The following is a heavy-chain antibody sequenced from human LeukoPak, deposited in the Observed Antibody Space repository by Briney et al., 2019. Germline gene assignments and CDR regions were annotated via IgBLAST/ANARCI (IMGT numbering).Heavy chain of an antibody. CDR2: INHSGST. V-gene: IGHV4-34*01. J-gene: IGHJ4*02. D-gene: IGHD6-13*01. CDR1: GGSFSGYY. Sequence: SETLSLTCAVYGGSFSGYYWSWIRQPPGKGLEWIGEINHSGSTNYNPSLKSRVTISVDTSKNQFSLKLSSVTAADTAVYYCAGTLVAAADYSLYYFDYWGQGTLVTVSS. CDR3: AGTLVAAADYSLYYFDY.